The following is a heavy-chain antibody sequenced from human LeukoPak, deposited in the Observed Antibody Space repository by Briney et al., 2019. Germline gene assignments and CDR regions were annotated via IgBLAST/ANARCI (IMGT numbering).Heavy chain of an antibody. D-gene: IGHD6-13*01. CDR2: INWNGGST. Sequence: GGSLRLSCAASGFTFDDYGMSWVRQAPGKGLEWVSGINWNGGSTGYADSVKGRFTISRDNAKNSLYLQMNSLRAEDTALYYCEGLSYSSSFKSNAFDIWGQGTMVTVSS. CDR3: EGLSYSSSFKSNAFDI. CDR1: GFTFDDYG. V-gene: IGHV3-20*04. J-gene: IGHJ3*02.